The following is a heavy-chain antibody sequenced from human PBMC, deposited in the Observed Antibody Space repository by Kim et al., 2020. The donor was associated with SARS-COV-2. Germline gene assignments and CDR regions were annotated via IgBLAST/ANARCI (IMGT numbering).Heavy chain of an antibody. CDR2: VYYSGST. CDR1: GGSISRSNSH. CDR3: ARLDMTGLGGRGWFDS. Sequence: SETLSLTCTVSGGSISRSNSHWGWIRQPPGKGLEWIGSVYYSGSTFYNPSLKSRVTISVDTSENQLSLKLTSVTAADTAVSYCARLDMTGLGGRGWFDS. J-gene: IGHJ5*01. V-gene: IGHV4-39*01. D-gene: IGHD1-26*01.